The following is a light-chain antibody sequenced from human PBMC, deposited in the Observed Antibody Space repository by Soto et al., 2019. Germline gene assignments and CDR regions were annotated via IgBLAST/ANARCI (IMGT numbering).Light chain of an antibody. CDR3: QSYGSSLSGYV. J-gene: IGLJ1*01. V-gene: IGLV1-40*01. Sequence: QSVLTQPPSVSGAPGQRVTISCTGSSSNIGAGYDVHWYQQLPGTAPKLLIYGNSNRPSGVPERFSWSKAGTSAPLAITGLQAEDEAAYYCQSYGSSLSGYVFGTGTKVTV. CDR2: GNS. CDR1: SSNIGAGYD.